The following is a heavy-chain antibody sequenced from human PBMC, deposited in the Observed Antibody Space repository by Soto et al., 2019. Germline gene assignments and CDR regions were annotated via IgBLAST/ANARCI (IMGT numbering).Heavy chain of an antibody. J-gene: IGHJ5*02. V-gene: IGHV3-23*01. CDR2: ISGSGGST. CDR1: GFTFSSYA. D-gene: IGHD3-9*01. CDR3: AKDEGKTHYDILTGYPVNWFDP. Sequence: PGGSLRLSCAASGFTFSSYAMSWVRQAPGKGLEWVSAISGSGGSTYYADSVKGRFTISRDNSKNTLYLQMNSLRAEDTAVYYCAKDEGKTHYDILTGYPVNWFDPWGQGTLVTVSS.